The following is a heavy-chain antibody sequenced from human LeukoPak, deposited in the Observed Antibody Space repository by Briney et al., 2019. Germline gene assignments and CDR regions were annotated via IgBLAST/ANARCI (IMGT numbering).Heavy chain of an antibody. D-gene: IGHD3-10*01. CDR3: ARVFDSGSQAYFYYMDV. V-gene: IGHV4-59*01. Sequence: SETLSLTCNLSGGSIRGYYWSWIRHPPGEGLEWMGYIYSSGSTNYNPSLKSRVTMSVDTSKNQFSLKVSSVTAADTAVYYCARVFDSGSQAYFYYMDVWGKGTTVTISS. CDR1: GGSIRGYY. J-gene: IGHJ6*03. CDR2: IYSSGST.